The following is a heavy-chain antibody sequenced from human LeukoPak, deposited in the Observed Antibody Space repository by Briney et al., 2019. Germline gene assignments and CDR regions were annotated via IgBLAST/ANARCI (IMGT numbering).Heavy chain of an antibody. V-gene: IGHV1-8*01. Sequence: ASVKVSCKASGYTFTSYDINWVRQATGQGLEWMGWMNPNSGNTGYAQKFQGRVTMTRNTSTSTAYMELSSLRSEDTAVYYCARGSITGTTNDYWGQGTLVTVSS. CDR1: GYTFTSYD. J-gene: IGHJ4*02. D-gene: IGHD1-20*01. CDR3: ARGSITGTTNDY. CDR2: MNPNSGNT.